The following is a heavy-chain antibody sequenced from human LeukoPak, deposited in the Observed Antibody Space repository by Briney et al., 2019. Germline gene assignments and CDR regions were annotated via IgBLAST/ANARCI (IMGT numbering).Heavy chain of an antibody. Sequence: TGRSLRLSCAVSRFTFSSYAMHGVRQAPGKGLEWGAVIWYDGSNKYYADCVKVRSNISRDNSKNTLYLQMNSLRADDTAVYYCAKVSDSSGYFSSDYWGQGTLVTVSS. CDR1: RFTFSSYA. V-gene: IGHV3-33*06. D-gene: IGHD3-22*01. J-gene: IGHJ4*02. CDR3: AKVSDSSGYFSSDY. CDR2: IWYDGSNK.